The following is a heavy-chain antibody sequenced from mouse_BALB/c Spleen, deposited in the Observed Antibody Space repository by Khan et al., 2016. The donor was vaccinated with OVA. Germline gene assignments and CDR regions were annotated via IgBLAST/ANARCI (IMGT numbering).Heavy chain of an antibody. Sequence: QVQLQQSGAELAKPGASVKMSCKASGYTFINYWILWVKQRPGQGLKWIGYINPSTGYTEYNQNFKDKATLTADKSSSTAYMQLSSLTSEDSAVYYCARRGLRWDFDYWGQGTTLTVSS. CDR2: INPSTGYT. J-gene: IGHJ2*01. D-gene: IGHD1-1*01. CDR1: GYTFINYW. V-gene: IGHV1-7*01. CDR3: ARRGLRWDFDY.